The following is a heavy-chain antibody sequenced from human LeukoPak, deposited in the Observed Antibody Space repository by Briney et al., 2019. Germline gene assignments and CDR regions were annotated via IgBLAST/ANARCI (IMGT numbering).Heavy chain of an antibody. J-gene: IGHJ3*02. CDR2: IYSGGST. V-gene: IGHV3-53*01. CDR3: ARDDGNYCGGGSCPWKFAFDI. CDR1: GFTVSSNY. D-gene: IGHD2-15*01. Sequence: GGSLRLSCAASGFTVSSNYMSWVRQAPGKGLEWVSVIYSGGSTYYADSVKGRFTISRDNSKDTLYLQMNSLRAEDTALYYCARDDGNYCGGGSCPWKFAFDIWGQGTMVSVSS.